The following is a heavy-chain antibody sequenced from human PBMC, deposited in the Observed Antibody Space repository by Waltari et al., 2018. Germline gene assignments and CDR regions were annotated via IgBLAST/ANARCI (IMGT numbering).Heavy chain of an antibody. V-gene: IGHV1-2*02. J-gene: IGHJ4*02. D-gene: IGHD6-6*01. CDR3: ARDRTTMAARPGDY. CDR1: GYIFTNYY. CDR2: VNPDTGNA. Sequence: QVLLVQSGAEVKKPGASVKFSCKASGYIFTNYYLHWVRQAPGQGPEWMGWVNPDTGNANYAPNFRGRVTMTWDTTINTAFMDLSGLKSADTAVYYCARDRTTMAARPGDYWGQGTLVTVSS.